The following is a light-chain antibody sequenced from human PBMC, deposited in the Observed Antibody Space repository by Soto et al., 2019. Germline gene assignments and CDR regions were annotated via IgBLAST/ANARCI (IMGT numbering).Light chain of an antibody. J-gene: IGLJ3*02. CDR1: SSDVGSYNL. V-gene: IGLV2-23*01. Sequence: QSALTQPASVSGSPGQSITISCTGTSSDVGSYNLVSWYQQHPGKAPKLMIYEGSKRPSGVSNRFSGSKSGNTASLTISGLQAEGEADYYCCSYAGSSTLWVFGGGTKLTVL. CDR2: EGS. CDR3: CSYAGSSTLWV.